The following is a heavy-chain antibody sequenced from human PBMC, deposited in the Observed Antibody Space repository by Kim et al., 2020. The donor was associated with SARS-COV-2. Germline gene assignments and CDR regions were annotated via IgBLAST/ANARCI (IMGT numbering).Heavy chain of an antibody. J-gene: IGHJ6*02. D-gene: IGHD1-26*01. CDR3: ARDLGWSWYYGMDV. Sequence: ASVKVSCKASGYTFTSYAMHWVRQAPGQRLEWMGWINAGNGNTKYSQKFQGRVTITRDTSASTAYMELSSLRSEDTAVYYCARDLGWSWYYGMDVWGQGTTVTVSS. V-gene: IGHV1-3*01. CDR2: INAGNGNT. CDR1: GYTFTSYA.